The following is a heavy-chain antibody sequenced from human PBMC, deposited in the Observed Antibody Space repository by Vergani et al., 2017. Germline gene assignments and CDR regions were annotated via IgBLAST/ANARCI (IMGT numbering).Heavy chain of an antibody. J-gene: IGHJ4*02. V-gene: IGHV3-33*01. D-gene: IGHD4-23*01. CDR1: GFTFSSHG. CDR2: IWFDGDNK. Sequence: QVQLVESEGGVVQPGRSLTLSCVASGFTFSSHGMHWVRQAPGKGLEWVAVIWFDGDNKYYADSVKGRFTIARDNSKNTLFLQMNSLRAEDAAVYYCVRDRRPEVVNIFDYWGRGTLVTVSS. CDR3: VRDRRPEVVNIFDY.